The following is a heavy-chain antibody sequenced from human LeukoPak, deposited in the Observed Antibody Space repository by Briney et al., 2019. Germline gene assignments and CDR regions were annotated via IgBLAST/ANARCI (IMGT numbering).Heavy chain of an antibody. CDR2: INHSGST. V-gene: IGHV4-34*01. Sequence: SETLSLTCAVYGGSFSGYYWSWIRQPPGKGLEWIGEINHSGSTNYNPSLKSRVTISVDTSKNQFSLKLSSVTAADTAVYYCARRGSTGWRRWGQGTLVTV. D-gene: IGHD2-2*01. CDR3: ARRGSTGWRR. J-gene: IGHJ4*02. CDR1: GGSFSGYY.